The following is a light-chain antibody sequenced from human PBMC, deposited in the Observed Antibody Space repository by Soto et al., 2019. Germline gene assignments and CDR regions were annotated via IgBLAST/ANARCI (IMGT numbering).Light chain of an antibody. CDR1: QSVNNNY. CDR3: RQYGNSQRSS. CDR2: DAF. Sequence: EIVLTQSPGTLSLSPGERATLSCRASQSVNNNYLVWYQQRPGQAPRLLIDDAFRRAIGIPDRFSGSGSGTDFTLTISRREPDDFAVYYGRQYGNSQRSSVGKGTKLEIK. V-gene: IGKV3-20*01. J-gene: IGKJ2*01.